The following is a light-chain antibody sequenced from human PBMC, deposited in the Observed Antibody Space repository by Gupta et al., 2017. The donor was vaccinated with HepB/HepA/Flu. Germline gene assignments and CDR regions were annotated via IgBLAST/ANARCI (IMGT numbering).Light chain of an antibody. Sequence: SYELTHPPSVSVSPGQTASIPCSEDKLGDKYACWYQQKPGQSPVLVIYQDSKRPSGIPERFSGSNSGNTATLTISGTQARDEADYYCQAWDSSTVVFGGGTKLTVL. CDR1: KLGDKY. J-gene: IGLJ2*01. CDR3: QAWDSSTVV. V-gene: IGLV3-1*01. CDR2: QDS.